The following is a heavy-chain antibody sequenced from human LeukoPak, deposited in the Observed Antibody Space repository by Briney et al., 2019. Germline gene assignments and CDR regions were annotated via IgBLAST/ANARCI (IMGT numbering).Heavy chain of an antibody. CDR1: GFTFSSYA. J-gene: IGHJ4*02. V-gene: IGHV3-23*01. CDR3: TRSGYRHPYHFDS. CDR2: ISGSGGST. D-gene: IGHD3-22*01. Sequence: GGSLRLSCAASGFTFSSYAMSWVRQAPGKGLEWVSAISGSGGSTYYADSVKGRFTISRDSSKNTLSLQMNNLRAEDTAIYYCTRSGYRHPYHFDSWGQGTLVIVSS.